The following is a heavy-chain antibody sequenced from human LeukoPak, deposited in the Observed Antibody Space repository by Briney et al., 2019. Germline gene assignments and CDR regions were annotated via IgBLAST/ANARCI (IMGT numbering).Heavy chain of an antibody. CDR3: VKDLSYESSGSVFDY. V-gene: IGHV3-43*01. CDR1: GCTFEDYT. Sequence: GGSLRLSCAASGCTFEDYTMHWVRQAPGKTLEWVSLISWDGTTYYTDSMKGRFTISRDNSKNSLYLQMDTLRSEDTAYYYCVKDLSYESSGSVFDYWGQGTLVTVSS. CDR2: ISWDGTT. D-gene: IGHD3-22*01. J-gene: IGHJ4*02.